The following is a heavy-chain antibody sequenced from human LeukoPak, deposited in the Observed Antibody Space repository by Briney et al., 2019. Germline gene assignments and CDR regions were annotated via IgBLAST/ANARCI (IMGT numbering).Heavy chain of an antibody. CDR2: IYYSGST. D-gene: IGHD3-16*01. Sequence: SETLSLTCTVSGGSISSYYWSWIRQPPGKGLEWIGYIYYSGSTNYNPSLKSRVPISVEPSKNQFSLRLRYVTAADTAVYYCAREGGGNFDYWGQGTLVTVSS. CDR1: GGSISSYY. J-gene: IGHJ4*02. CDR3: AREGGGNFDY. V-gene: IGHV4-59*01.